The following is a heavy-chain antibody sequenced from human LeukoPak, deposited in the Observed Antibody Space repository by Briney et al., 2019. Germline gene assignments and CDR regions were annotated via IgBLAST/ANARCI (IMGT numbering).Heavy chain of an antibody. D-gene: IGHD3-9*01. CDR1: GFTFSSYE. J-gene: IGHJ6*02. CDR2: ISSSRSTI. V-gene: IGHV3-48*03. CDR3: ARDRLYYDILTGYYYSDHGMDV. Sequence: GGSLRLACAASGFTFSSYEMNWVRQAPGKGLEWVSYISSSRSTIYYADSVKGRFTISRDNAKNSLYLQMNSLRAEDTAVYYCARDRLYYDILTGYYYSDHGMDVWGQGTTVTVSS.